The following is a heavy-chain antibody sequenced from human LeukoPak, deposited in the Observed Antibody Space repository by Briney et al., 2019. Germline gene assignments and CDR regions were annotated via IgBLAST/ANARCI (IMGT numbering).Heavy chain of an antibody. CDR3: ASPKYGDFYFDY. CDR1: GYTFSGYY. J-gene: IGHJ4*02. D-gene: IGHD2-21*02. Sequence: GASVKVSCNASGYTFSGYYIHRVRQAPGQGLEWMGWISPSTGGTNYAQKFQGRGIMTRDTSIATAYMELRRLRSDDTAVYFCASPKYGDFYFDYWGQGTLVTVAS. V-gene: IGHV1-2*02. CDR2: ISPSTGGT.